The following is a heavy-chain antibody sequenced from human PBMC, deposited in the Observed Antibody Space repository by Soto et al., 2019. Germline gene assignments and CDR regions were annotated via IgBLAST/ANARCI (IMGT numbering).Heavy chain of an antibody. J-gene: IGHJ4*02. V-gene: IGHV3-23*01. CDR3: AKEGSGWPYFDY. D-gene: IGHD6-25*01. CDR2: ISTSGAKT. Sequence: EVQVLESGGGLVQPGGSLRLSCAASGFTFSTYAMSWVRQAPGKGLEWVSAISTSGAKTYYADSVKGRFTISRDTSKNTLFLQMNSLRDEDTAVYYCAKEGSGWPYFDYWGQGTLVTVSS. CDR1: GFTFSTYA.